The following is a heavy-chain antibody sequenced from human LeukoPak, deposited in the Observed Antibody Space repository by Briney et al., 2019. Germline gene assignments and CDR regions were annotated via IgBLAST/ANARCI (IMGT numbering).Heavy chain of an antibody. CDR3: ARDLVTDIAVAGTFDF. V-gene: IGHV3-7*01. Sequence: GGSLRLSCAASGFTFSSYAMSWVRQAPGKGLEWMANIKQDGSEEYYVDSVKGRFTISRDNAKNSLYLQMNSLRAEDTAVYYCARDLVTDIAVAGTFDFRGQGTLVTVSS. J-gene: IGHJ4*02. CDR1: GFTFSSYA. CDR2: IKQDGSEE. D-gene: IGHD6-19*01.